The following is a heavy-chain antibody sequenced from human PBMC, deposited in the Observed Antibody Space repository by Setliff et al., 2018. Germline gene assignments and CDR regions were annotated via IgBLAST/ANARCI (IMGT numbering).Heavy chain of an antibody. CDR3: ARDSYGDNLPYNWFAP. CDR2: IIPIFGTA. D-gene: IGHD4-17*01. J-gene: IGHJ5*02. CDR1: GGTFSRSA. V-gene: IGHV1-69*13. Sequence: SVKVSCKASGGTFSRSAINWVRQAPGQGLEWMGGIIPIFGTAHYAQKFQGRVTITADESTSTAYMELNSLRSEDTAIYYCARDSYGDNLPYNWFAPWGQGTLVTVSS.